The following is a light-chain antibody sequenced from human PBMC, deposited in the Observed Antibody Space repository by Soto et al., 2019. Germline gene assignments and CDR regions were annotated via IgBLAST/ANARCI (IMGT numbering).Light chain of an antibody. CDR3: QHYNSYSEA. J-gene: IGKJ1*01. CDR2: KAS. V-gene: IGKV1-5*03. Sequence: DIQMTQSPSTLSGSVGDRVTIPCRASQTISSWLAWYQQKPGKAPKLLIYKASTLKSGVPSRFSGSGSGTEFTLTISGLQPDDFATYYCQHYNSYSEAFGQGTKVDIK. CDR1: QTISSW.